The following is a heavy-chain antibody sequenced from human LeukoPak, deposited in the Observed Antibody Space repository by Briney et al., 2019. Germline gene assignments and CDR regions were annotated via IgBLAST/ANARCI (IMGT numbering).Heavy chain of an antibody. CDR3: VELGITMIGGV. D-gene: IGHD3-10*02. V-gene: IGHV3-21*06. CDR1: GFTFNSYS. Sequence: GGSLRLSCAASGFTFNSYSMNWVRQAPGKGLEWVSAISTTRNYIYYADSMKGRFTISRDNGNSSLYLQMNSLRAEDTAVYYCVELGITMIGGVWGKGTTVTISS. J-gene: IGHJ6*04. CDR2: ISTTRNYI.